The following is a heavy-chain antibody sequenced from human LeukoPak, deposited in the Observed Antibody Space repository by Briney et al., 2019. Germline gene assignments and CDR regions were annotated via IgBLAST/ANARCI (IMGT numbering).Heavy chain of an antibody. CDR3: ARGTYYYDSSGYPSDY. D-gene: IGHD3-22*01. CDR1: GLTFSSYW. CDR2: IDPDGSRT. Sequence: GALRLSCAASGLTFSSYWMHWVPPAPGKGVVWVSRIDPDGSRTSYADSVKGRFTISRDNAKNTLYLQMNSLRAEDTAVYYCARGTYYYDSSGYPSDYWGQGTLVTVSS. J-gene: IGHJ4*02. V-gene: IGHV3-74*01.